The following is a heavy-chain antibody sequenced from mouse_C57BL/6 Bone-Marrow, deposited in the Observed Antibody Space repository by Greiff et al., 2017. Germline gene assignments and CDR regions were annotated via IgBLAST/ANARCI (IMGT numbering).Heavy chain of an antibody. Sequence: DVMLVESGGGLVQPGGSLKLSCAASGFTFSDYGMAWVRQAPRKGPEWVAFISNLAYSIYYADTVTGRFTISRENAKNTLYLEMSSLRSEDTAMYYCARQGGHDGYFLFDYWGQGTTLTVSS. D-gene: IGHD2-3*01. CDR1: GFTFSDYG. V-gene: IGHV5-15*01. J-gene: IGHJ2*01. CDR2: ISNLAYSI. CDR3: ARQGGHDGYFLFDY.